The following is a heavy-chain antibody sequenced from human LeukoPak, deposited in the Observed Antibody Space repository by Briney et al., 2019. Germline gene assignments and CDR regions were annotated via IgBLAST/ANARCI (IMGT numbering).Heavy chain of an antibody. V-gene: IGHV4-59*08. D-gene: IGHD1-26*01. J-gene: IGHJ4*02. CDR3: ARHRSRVVGATSFDS. CDR1: GDSISSYY. CDR2: MYNSGST. Sequence: KSSETLSLTCTVSGDSISSYYWSWIRQPPGKGLEWIGYMYNSGSTNNNPSLKSRVTISVDTSKNQFSLKLSSVTAADTAVYYCARHRSRVVGATSFDSWGQGALVTVSS.